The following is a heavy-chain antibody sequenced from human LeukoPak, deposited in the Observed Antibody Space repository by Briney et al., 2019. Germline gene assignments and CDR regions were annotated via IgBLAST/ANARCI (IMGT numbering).Heavy chain of an antibody. CDR2: INHSGST. CDR1: GGSFSGYY. D-gene: IGHD3-10*01. V-gene: IGHV4-34*01. J-gene: IGHJ6*03. Sequence: KPSETLSLTCAVYGGSFSGYYWSWIRQPPGKGLEWIGEINHSGSTNYNRSLKSRVTISVDTSKNQFSLKLSSVTAADTAVYYCARRLGRKFGERFYYYHYMDVWGKGTTVTISS. CDR3: ARRLGRKFGERFYYYHYMDV.